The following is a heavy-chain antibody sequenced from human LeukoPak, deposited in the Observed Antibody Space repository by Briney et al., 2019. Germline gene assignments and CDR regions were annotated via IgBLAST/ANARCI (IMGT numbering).Heavy chain of an antibody. J-gene: IGHJ4*02. V-gene: IGHV4-34*01. CDR3: ARRPRSSGSDDGPSGLDS. CDR1: GESFSGHY. Sequence: SETRSLTCAVYGESFSGHYWSWIRQSPGKGLEWIGESNHGGSTKYNPSLKSRVTIPVDTSKNQFSLRLSSVTAADTGVYYCARRPRSSGSDDGPSGLDSWGQGTLVTVSS. D-gene: IGHD3-22*01. CDR2: SNHGGST.